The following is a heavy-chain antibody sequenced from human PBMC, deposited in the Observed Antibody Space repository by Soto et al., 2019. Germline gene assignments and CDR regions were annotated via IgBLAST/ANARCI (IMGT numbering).Heavy chain of an antibody. CDR2: IIPLFGTA. CDR3: VSQAACGGDCYAFDS. CDR1: GGTFSSHT. J-gene: IGHJ4*02. D-gene: IGHD2-21*02. V-gene: IGHV1-69*06. Sequence: QVQMVQSGAEVQQPGSSVKISCRASGGTFSSHTINWVRQAAGQGLEWMGAIIPLFGTANYAEEFQSRITITANKSTKTENNELRSLRSDDTSVYYCVSQAACGGDCYAFDSWGEGTLVNVSS.